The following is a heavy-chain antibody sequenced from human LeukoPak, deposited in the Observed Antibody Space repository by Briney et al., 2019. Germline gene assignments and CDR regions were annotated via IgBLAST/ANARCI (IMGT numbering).Heavy chain of an antibody. V-gene: IGHV3-30*18. CDR1: GFTFSSYW. D-gene: IGHD3-22*01. CDR2: ISYDGSNE. CDR3: AKVALFSGYYPPFDY. J-gene: IGHJ4*02. Sequence: GGSLRLSCAASGFTFSSYWMHWVRQAPGKGLEWVAVISYDGSNEYYADSVKGRFTISRDNSKNTLFLQMNSLRPEDTAVYHCAKVALFSGYYPPFDYWGQGTLVTVSS.